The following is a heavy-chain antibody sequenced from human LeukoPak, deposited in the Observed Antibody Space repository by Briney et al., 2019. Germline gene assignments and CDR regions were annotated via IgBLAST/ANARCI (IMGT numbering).Heavy chain of an antibody. V-gene: IGHV1-18*04. Sequence: GASVKVSCKASGYTFTSYYMHWVRQAPGQGLEWMGWISVYNGNTNYAQKLQGRVTMTTDASTSTAYMELRSLRSDDTAVYYCARVAGDYGDYDPNLRYNWFDPWGQGTLVTVSS. CDR3: ARVAGDYGDYDPNLRYNWFDP. J-gene: IGHJ5*02. CDR1: GYTFTSYY. CDR2: ISVYNGNT. D-gene: IGHD4-17*01.